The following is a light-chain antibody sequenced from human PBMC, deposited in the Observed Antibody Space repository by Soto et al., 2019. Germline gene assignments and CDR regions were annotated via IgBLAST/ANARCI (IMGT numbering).Light chain of an antibody. V-gene: IGKV3-20*01. Sequence: EIELTQSPGTLTLSPGQRATLSCRASESVSSSYLAWYQQKPGQAPRLLIYGASSRATGIPDRFSGSGSGKDFTLSISRLEPEDFAVYYCHQYGSSPQTFGQGTKVEIK. CDR3: HQYGSSPQT. J-gene: IGKJ1*01. CDR2: GAS. CDR1: ESVSSSY.